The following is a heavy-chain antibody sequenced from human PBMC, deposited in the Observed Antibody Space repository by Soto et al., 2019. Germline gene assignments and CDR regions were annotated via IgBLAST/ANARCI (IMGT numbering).Heavy chain of an antibody. Sequence: QVQLEESGPGLVKSSETLSLTCTVSGGSISSFYWSWIRQPPGKEMEWMGFFYYTGRTGYNASLKRRGSISGDMSKNQFYLRLSSGTAADTAVYYCARILAAPPHYYYYYMDAWGKGTTVTVSS. CDR3: ARILAAPPHYYYYYMDA. CDR1: GGSISSFY. V-gene: IGHV4-59*08. J-gene: IGHJ6*03. D-gene: IGHD6-6*01. CDR2: FYYTGRT.